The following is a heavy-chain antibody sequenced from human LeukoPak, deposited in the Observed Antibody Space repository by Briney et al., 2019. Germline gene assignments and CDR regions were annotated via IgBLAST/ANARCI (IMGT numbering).Heavy chain of an antibody. D-gene: IGHD3-10*01. J-gene: IGHJ4*02. Sequence: PSETLSLTCTVSGGSISSSSYYWGWVRQPPGKGLEWIGSIYYSGSTYYNPSLKSRVTISVDTSKNQFSLKLSSVTAADTAVYYCARLWFGELFHSYYFDYWGQGTLVTVSS. CDR2: IYYSGST. CDR1: GGSISSSSYY. V-gene: IGHV4-39*01. CDR3: ARLWFGELFHSYYFDY.